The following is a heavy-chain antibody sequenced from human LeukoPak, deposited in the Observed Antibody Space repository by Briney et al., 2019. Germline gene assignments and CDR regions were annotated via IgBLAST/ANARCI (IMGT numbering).Heavy chain of an antibody. CDR2: INPNSGGT. D-gene: IGHD2-2*01. V-gene: IGHV1-2*02. J-gene: IGHJ3*02. CDR1: GYTFTGYY. CDR3: ARDPSCSSTSCYHDAFDI. Sequence: ASVKVSCKASGYTFTGYYMHWVRQAPGQGLEWMGWINPNSGGTNYAQKFQGRVTMTRDTSISTAYMELSRLRSDDTAVYYCARDPSCSSTSCYHDAFDIWGQGTMVTVSS.